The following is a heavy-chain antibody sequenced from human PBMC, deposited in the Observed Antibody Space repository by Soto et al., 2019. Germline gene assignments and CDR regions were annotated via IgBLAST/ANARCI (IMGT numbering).Heavy chain of an antibody. V-gene: IGHV4-59*01. Sequence: SETLSLTYTVSGGSISSYYWSWIRQPPGKGLEWIGYIYYSGSTNYDPSLKSRVTISVDTSKNQFSLKLSSVTAADTAVYYCARSNEDTAMIFDYWGQGTLVTVSS. CDR3: ARSNEDTAMIFDY. J-gene: IGHJ4*02. D-gene: IGHD5-18*01. CDR1: GGSISSYY. CDR2: IYYSGST.